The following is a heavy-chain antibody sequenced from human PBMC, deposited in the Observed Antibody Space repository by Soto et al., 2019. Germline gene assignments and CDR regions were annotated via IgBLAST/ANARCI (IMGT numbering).Heavy chain of an antibody. Sequence: QVQLQESGPGLVKPSQTLSLTCTVSGGSISGGDYYWSWIRQPPGKGREWMGYIYYTGSTYYNPSLKSRVTIPVDTSKNQFSLKLSSVTAADTAVYYCARSNVGSGYRFDYWGQGTLVTVSS. CDR2: IYYTGST. J-gene: IGHJ4*02. V-gene: IGHV4-30-4*01. CDR1: GGSISGGDYY. D-gene: IGHD3-22*01. CDR3: ARSNVGSGYRFDY.